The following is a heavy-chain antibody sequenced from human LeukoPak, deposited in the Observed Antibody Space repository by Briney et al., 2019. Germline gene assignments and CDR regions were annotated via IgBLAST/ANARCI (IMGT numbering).Heavy chain of an antibody. D-gene: IGHD3-10*02. V-gene: IGHV3-66*01. CDR1: GFTVKRNY. Sequence: PARSLILAWAVAGFTVKRNYMRWVRHPPGKILEWVSVIYSGGNSYYADAVKGRFFISRDDSKNTLYLDMISLRVEETAISYCARDLPHNVRMNREPLDYWGQGRLVTVSS. CDR3: ARDLPHNVRMNREPLDY. CDR2: IYSGGNS. J-gene: IGHJ4*02.